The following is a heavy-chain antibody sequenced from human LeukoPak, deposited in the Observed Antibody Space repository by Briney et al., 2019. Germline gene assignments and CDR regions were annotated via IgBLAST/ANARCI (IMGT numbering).Heavy chain of an antibody. D-gene: IGHD3-22*01. V-gene: IGHV4-59*01. CDR3: ARDLGYYDSSGYRSYWYFDL. CDR1: GGSISSYY. Sequence: SETLSLTCTVSGGSISSYYWSWIRQPPGKGLEWIGYIYYSGSTNYNPSLKSRVTISVDTSKNQFSLKLSSVTAAGTAVYYCARDLGYYDSSGYRSYWYFDLWGRGTLVTVSS. CDR2: IYYSGST. J-gene: IGHJ2*01.